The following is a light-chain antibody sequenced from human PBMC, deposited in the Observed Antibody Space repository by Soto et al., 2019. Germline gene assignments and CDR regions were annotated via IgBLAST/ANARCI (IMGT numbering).Light chain of an antibody. CDR2: GAS. Sequence: EIARKQSPATLSVSPGERATLSCRARQSVSSNLAWYQQKPGQAPRVIIFGASTRATGIPARFSGSGSGTVFTLTISSLQSEDFAVYYCQQYNNWPPITFGQGTRLEIK. J-gene: IGKJ5*01. V-gene: IGKV3-15*01. CDR3: QQYNNWPPIT. CDR1: QSVSSN.